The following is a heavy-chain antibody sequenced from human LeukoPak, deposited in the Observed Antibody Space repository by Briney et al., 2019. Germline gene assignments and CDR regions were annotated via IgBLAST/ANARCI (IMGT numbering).Heavy chain of an antibody. CDR2: ISSRGDI. J-gene: IGHJ4*02. CDR1: GGSITNYY. CDR3: AREYGDFDY. Sequence: SETLSLTCIVSGGSITNYYWSWIRQPAGKGLQWIGRISSRGDINYNPSLKSRVIMSVDTSKNQFSLKLHSLTAADTAVYYCAREYGDFDYWGRGTLVTVSS. V-gene: IGHV4-4*07. D-gene: IGHD4-17*01.